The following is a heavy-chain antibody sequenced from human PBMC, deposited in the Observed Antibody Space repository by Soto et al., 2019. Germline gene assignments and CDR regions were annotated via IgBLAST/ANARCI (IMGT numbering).Heavy chain of an antibody. CDR3: ARGFSSMVRGVMANWFDP. D-gene: IGHD3-10*01. Sequence: KASETLSLTCAVYGGSFSGYYWSWIRQPPGKGLEWIGEINHSGSTNYNPSLKSRVTISVDTSKNQFSLKLSSVTAADTAVYYCARGFSSMVRGVMANWFDPWGQGTLVTVSS. V-gene: IGHV4-34*01. CDR1: GGSFSGYY. CDR2: INHSGST. J-gene: IGHJ5*02.